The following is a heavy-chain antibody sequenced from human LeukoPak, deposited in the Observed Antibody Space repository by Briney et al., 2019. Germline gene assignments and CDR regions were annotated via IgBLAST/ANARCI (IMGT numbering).Heavy chain of an antibody. Sequence: SETLSLTCTVSGGSISTTSYFWAWIRQPPGEGLEWIGSIYYSGTTYFNSSLKSRVTISVERSKNHFSLKLSSVTVADAALYYCARARRITIFGVVTHPYYMDVWGKGTTVTVSS. CDR2: IYYSGTT. J-gene: IGHJ6*03. D-gene: IGHD3-3*01. CDR1: GGSISTTSYF. V-gene: IGHV4-39*07. CDR3: ARARRITIFGVVTHPYYMDV.